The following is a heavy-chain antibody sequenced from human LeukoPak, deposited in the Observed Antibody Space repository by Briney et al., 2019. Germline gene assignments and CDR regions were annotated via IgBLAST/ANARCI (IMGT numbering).Heavy chain of an antibody. CDR2: INPSGGST. V-gene: IGHV1-46*01. Sequence: ASVKVSCKASGYTFTSYYMHWVRQAPGQGLEWMGIINPSGGSTSYAQKFQGRVTMTRDMSTSTVYTELSSLRSEDTAVYYCAIGESTPTYYDILAGPPGGYWGQGTLVTVSS. CDR1: GYTFTSYY. D-gene: IGHD3-9*01. CDR3: AIGESTPTYYDILAGPPGGY. J-gene: IGHJ4*02.